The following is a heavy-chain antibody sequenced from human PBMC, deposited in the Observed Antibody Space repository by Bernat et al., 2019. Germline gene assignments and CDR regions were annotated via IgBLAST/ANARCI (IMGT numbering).Heavy chain of an antibody. V-gene: IGHV3-33*01. CDR1: GFTFSYYG. D-gene: IGHD2-15*01. CDR2: IWYDGSNK. J-gene: IGHJ4*02. CDR3: ARGGRRAAGTFDY. Sequence: QVQLVESGGGVVQPGRSLRLSCTASGFTFSYYGMHWVRQAPGKGLEWVAVIWYDGSNKYYGDSVKGRFTISRDNSKNTLYLQMNSLRVEDTAVYYCARGGRRAAGTFDYWGQGTLVTVSS.